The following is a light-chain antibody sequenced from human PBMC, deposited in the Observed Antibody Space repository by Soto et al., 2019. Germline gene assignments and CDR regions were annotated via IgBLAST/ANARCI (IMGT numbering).Light chain of an antibody. V-gene: IGKV1-9*01. CDR3: QQLNSTSLT. CDR1: QGISTF. Sequence: IQLTQSPSSLSASVGDRVTVTRRASQGISTFLAWYQQKPVKAPKVLMYAASTLQSGVPSRFSGSGSGTDFTLTISSLQPEDSATYYCQQLNSTSLTFGGGTK. CDR2: AAS. J-gene: IGKJ4*01.